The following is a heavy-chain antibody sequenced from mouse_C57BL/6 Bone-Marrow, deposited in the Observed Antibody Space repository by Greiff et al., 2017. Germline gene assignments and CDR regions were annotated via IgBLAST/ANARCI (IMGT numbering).Heavy chain of an antibody. V-gene: IGHV1-7*01. CDR3: AREGLCPGSGRYYVDY. Sequence: QVQLKQSGAELAKPGASVKLSCKASGYTFTSYWMHWVKQRPGQGLEWIGYINTSSGYTKYNQKFKDKATLTAAKSSSTAYMQLSSLTYEDAAVDYCAREGLCPGSGRYYVDYWGQGTTLTVSA. CDR2: INTSSGYT. D-gene: IGHD2-2*01. CDR1: GYTFTSYW. J-gene: IGHJ2*01.